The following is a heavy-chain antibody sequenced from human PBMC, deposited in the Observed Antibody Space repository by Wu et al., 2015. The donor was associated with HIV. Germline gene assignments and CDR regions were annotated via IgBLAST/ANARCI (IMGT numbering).Heavy chain of an antibody. D-gene: IGHD6-13*01. V-gene: IGHV1-69*12. CDR1: GGTFSNYA. CDR3: ASQIGYSSSWYGTGENFQH. J-gene: IGHJ1*01. Sequence: QVQLLQSGAEVKKPGSSVKVSCKASGGTFSNYAISWVRQAPGQGPEWMGGIIPIFATANYAQKFQGRVTITADESTNTAYMELSSLGSEDTAVYYCASQIGYSSSWYGTGENFQHWGQGTLVTVSS. CDR2: IIPIFATA.